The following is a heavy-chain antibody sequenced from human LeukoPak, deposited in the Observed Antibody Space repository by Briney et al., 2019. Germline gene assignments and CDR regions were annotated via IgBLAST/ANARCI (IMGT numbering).Heavy chain of an antibody. CDR2: IVVGSGNT. J-gene: IGHJ3*02. D-gene: IGHD1/OR15-1a*01. V-gene: IGHV1-58*01. CDR3: AAEGKEQYDAFDI. CDR1: GFTFTSSA. Sequence: GTSVKVSCKASGFTFTSSAVQWVRQARGQRLEWIGWIVVGSGNTNYAQKFQERVTITRDMSTSTAYMELSSLRSEDTAVYYCAAEGKEQYDAFDIWGQGTMVTVSS.